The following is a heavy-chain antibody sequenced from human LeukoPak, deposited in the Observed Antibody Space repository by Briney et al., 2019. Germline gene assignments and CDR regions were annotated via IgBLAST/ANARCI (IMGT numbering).Heavy chain of an antibody. D-gene: IGHD4-17*01. Sequence: SETLSLTCTVSGGSIGYYYWSWIRQPPGKGLEWIGYIYYSGSTNYNPSLKSRVTISVDPSKNQFSLKLTYVTDADTAVYYCARHVLGTSTVADYWGQGTLVTVSS. CDR1: GGSIGYYY. J-gene: IGHJ4*02. CDR2: IYYSGST. CDR3: ARHVLGTSTVADY. V-gene: IGHV4-59*08.